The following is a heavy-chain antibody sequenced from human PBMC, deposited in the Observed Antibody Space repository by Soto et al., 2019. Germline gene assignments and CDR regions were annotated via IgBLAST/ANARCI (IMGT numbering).Heavy chain of an antibody. CDR1: GYTFTGSK. D-gene: IGHD1-1*01. Sequence: ASVKVSCKASGYTFTGSKIHWVRQAPGQGLEWMGWINPDSGGTNYAQKFQGWVTMNRDASISTANMELNRLTSDDTAVYYCTREGNPNTSLDYWGQGTLVTVSS. CDR2: INPDSGGT. CDR3: TREGNPNTSLDY. J-gene: IGHJ4*02. V-gene: IGHV1-2*04.